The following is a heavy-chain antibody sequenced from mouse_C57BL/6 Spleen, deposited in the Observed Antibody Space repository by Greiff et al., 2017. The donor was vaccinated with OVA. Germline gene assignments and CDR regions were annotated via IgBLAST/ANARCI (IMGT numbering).Heavy chain of an antibody. CDR2: IYPGSGST. CDR1: GYTFTSYW. CDR3: ARSYYGNPYYFDY. J-gene: IGHJ2*01. V-gene: IGHV1-55*01. Sequence: VQLQQPGAELVKPGASVKMSCKASGYTFTSYWITWVKQRPGQGLEWIGDIYPGSGSTNYNEKFKSKATLTVDTSSSTADMQLSSLTSEDSAVYYCARSYYGNPYYFDYWGQGTTLTVSS. D-gene: IGHD2-1*01.